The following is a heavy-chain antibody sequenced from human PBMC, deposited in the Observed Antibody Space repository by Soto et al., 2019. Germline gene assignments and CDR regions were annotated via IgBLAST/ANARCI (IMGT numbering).Heavy chain of an antibody. CDR2: IYYSGST. D-gene: IGHD6-19*01. Sequence: SETLSLTCTVSGGSVSSGSYYWSRLRQPPGKGLEWIGYIYYSGSTNYNHSLKSRVTISVDTSKSQFSLKLSSVTAADTAVYYCAREYSSCFAVFDWFDPWGQGTLVIVSS. CDR1: GGSVSSGSYY. CDR3: AREYSSCFAVFDWFDP. V-gene: IGHV4-61*01. J-gene: IGHJ5*02.